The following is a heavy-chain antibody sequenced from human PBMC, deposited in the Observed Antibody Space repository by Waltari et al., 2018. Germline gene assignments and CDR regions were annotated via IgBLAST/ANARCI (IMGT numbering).Heavy chain of an antibody. V-gene: IGHV1-2*06. CDR2: INPNSCGT. CDR1: GYTFTGYY. CDR3: ARGYYDSSGYYKDY. J-gene: IGHJ4*02. Sequence: QVQLVQSGAEVKKPGASVKVSCKASGYTFTGYYMHWVRQAPGQGLEWMGRINPNSCGTNYAQKVQGRVTMTRDTSISTAYMELSRLRSDDTAVYYCARGYYDSSGYYKDYWGQGTLVTVSS. D-gene: IGHD3-22*01.